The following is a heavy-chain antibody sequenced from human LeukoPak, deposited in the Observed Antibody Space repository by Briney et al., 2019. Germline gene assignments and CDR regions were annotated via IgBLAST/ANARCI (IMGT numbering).Heavy chain of an antibody. D-gene: IGHD3-22*01. CDR3: ARQRSYYDSSGYYYAFDI. J-gene: IGHJ3*02. Sequence: GASLKISCKGSGYRFTTYWIGWVRQLPGKGLEGMGIIFPGDSDVSHSTSFQGQVTISADKSISTAYLQWSSLKASDTAMYYCARQRSYYDSSGYYYAFDIWGQGTMVTVSS. V-gene: IGHV5-51*01. CDR1: GYRFTTYW. CDR2: IFPGDSDV.